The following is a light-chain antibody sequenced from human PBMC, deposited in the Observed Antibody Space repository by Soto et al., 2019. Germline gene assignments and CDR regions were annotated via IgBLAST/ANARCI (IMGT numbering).Light chain of an antibody. J-gene: IGKJ2*01. CDR2: ATS. V-gene: IGKV1D-12*01. CDR3: QQVKSFPYT. Sequence: GDRVTITCRASQDINSWLAWYQQKPGKAPTLLICATSTLQTGVPLRFSGSGSGADFILTISSLQPEDFATYYCQQVKSFPYTFGQGTKLDIK. CDR1: QDINSW.